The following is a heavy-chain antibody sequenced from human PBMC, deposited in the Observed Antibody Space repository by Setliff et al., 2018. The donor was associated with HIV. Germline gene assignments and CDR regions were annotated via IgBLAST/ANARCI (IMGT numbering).Heavy chain of an antibody. J-gene: IGHJ4*02. D-gene: IGHD3-10*01. Sequence: ASVKVSCKASGYTFTSYGINWVRQATGHGLEWMGWINAGNGDTEYSQKFQGRVTIDRDTSETTAYMELRSLRSEDTAVYYCARDGWELDRGRADYFDYWGQGALVTVSS. CDR3: ARDGWELDRGRADYFDY. CDR1: GYTFTSYG. V-gene: IGHV1-3*01. CDR2: INAGNGDT.